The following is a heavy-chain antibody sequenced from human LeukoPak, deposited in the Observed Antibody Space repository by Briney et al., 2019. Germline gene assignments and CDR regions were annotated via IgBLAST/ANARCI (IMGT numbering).Heavy chain of an antibody. CDR2: INPNSGGT. CDR3: ARGDDSSGYYPEYFQH. Sequence: ASVKVSCKASGYTFTGYYMHWVRQAPGQGLEWMGWINPNSGGTNYAQKFQGRVTMTRDTSISIAYMELSRLRSDDTAVYYCARGDDSSGYYPEYFQHWGQGTLVTVSS. V-gene: IGHV1-2*02. D-gene: IGHD3-22*01. J-gene: IGHJ1*01. CDR1: GYTFTGYY.